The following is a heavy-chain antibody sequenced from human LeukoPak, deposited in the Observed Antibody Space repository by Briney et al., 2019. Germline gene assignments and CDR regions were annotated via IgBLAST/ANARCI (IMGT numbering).Heavy chain of an antibody. Sequence: GSLRLSCAASGFTFSSYGMHWVRQATGKGLEWVTVIWYDGSNKYYADSVKGRFTISRDNSKNTLYLQMNSLRAEDTAVYYCARGVLSSGYSNDYWGQGTLVTVSS. CDR3: ARGVLSSGYSNDY. CDR1: GFTFSSYG. J-gene: IGHJ4*02. CDR2: IWYDGSNK. D-gene: IGHD3-22*01. V-gene: IGHV3-33*01.